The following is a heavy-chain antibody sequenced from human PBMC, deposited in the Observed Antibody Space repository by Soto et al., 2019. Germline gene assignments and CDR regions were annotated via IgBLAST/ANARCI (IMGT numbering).Heavy chain of an antibody. D-gene: IGHD3-22*01. V-gene: IGHV4-30-4*08. CDR3: ARVRVDYYDSSGYYLFDY. CDR2: IYYSGST. J-gene: IGHJ4*02. Sequence: WVRQSPGKGLEWIGYIYYSGSTYYNPSLKSRVTISVDTSKNQFSLKLSSVTAADTAVYYCARVRVDYYDSSGYYLFDYWGQGTLVTVSS.